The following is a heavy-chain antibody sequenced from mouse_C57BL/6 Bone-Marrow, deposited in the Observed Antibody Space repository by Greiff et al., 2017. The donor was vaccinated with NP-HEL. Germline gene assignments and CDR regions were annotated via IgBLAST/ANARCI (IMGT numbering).Heavy chain of an antibody. Sequence: EVQLQESGPELVKPGDSVKISCKASGYSFTGYFMNWVMQSHGKSLEWIGRINPYNGDTFYNQKFKGKATLTVDKSSSTAHMELRSLTSEDSAVYYCARTDYWYFDVWGTGTTVTVSS. V-gene: IGHV1-20*01. J-gene: IGHJ1*03. CDR2: INPYNGDT. CDR3: ARTDYWYFDV. CDR1: GYSFTGYF.